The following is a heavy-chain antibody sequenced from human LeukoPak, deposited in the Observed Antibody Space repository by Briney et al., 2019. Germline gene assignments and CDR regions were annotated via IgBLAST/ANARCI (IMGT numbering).Heavy chain of an antibody. Sequence: PSETLSLXCAVYGGSFSGYYWSWIRQPPGKGLEWIGYIYYSGSTNYNPSLKSRVTISVDTSKNQFSLKLSSVTAADTAVYYCARDRAPWNYYYYMDVWGKGTTVTVSS. CDR1: GGSFSGYY. V-gene: IGHV4-59*01. CDR2: IYYSGST. J-gene: IGHJ6*03. CDR3: ARDRAPWNYYYYMDV. D-gene: IGHD5-12*01.